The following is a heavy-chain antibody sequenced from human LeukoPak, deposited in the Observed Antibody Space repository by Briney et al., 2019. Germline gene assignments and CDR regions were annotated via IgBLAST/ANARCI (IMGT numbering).Heavy chain of an antibody. Sequence: PSETLSLTCTVSGGSISGYYWSWIRQPAGKGLEWIGRIYTSGSTNYNPSLKSRVTMSVDTSKNQFSLKLSSVTAADTAVYYCARYGSGYYPYYFDYWGQGTLVTVSS. D-gene: IGHD3-22*01. CDR2: IYTSGST. CDR3: ARYGSGYYPYYFDY. J-gene: IGHJ4*02. CDR1: GGSISGYY. V-gene: IGHV4-4*07.